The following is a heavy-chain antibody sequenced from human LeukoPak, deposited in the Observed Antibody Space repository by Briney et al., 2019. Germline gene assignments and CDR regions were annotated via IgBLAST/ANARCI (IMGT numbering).Heavy chain of an antibody. CDR2: INPNSGGT. D-gene: IGHD5-12*01. Sequence: GASVKVSCKASGYTFTGYYMHWVRQAPGQGLEWMGWINPNSGGTNYARKFQGRVTMTRDTSISTAYMELSRLRSDDTAVYYCARGAVATTAYYYYGMDVWGQGTTVTVSS. J-gene: IGHJ6*02. CDR1: GYTFTGYY. V-gene: IGHV1-2*02. CDR3: ARGAVATTAYYYYGMDV.